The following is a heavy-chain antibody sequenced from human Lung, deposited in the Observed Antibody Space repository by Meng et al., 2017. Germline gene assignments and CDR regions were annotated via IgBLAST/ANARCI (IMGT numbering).Heavy chain of an antibody. CDR3: ARGRVVVAATPSDY. Sequence: EVQLVESGGGLVKPGGSLRLSCAASGFTVSSYSMNWVRQAPGKGLEWVSSISSSSAYADSVKGRFTISRDNAKNSLCLQMNSLRAEDTAVYYCARGRVVVAATPSDYWGQGTLVTVSS. J-gene: IGHJ4*02. V-gene: IGHV3-21*01. CDR2: ISSSSA. D-gene: IGHD2-15*01. CDR1: GFTVSSYS.